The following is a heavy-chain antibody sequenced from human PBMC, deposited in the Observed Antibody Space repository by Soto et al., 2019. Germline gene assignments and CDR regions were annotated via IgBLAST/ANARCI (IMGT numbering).Heavy chain of an antibody. D-gene: IGHD6-19*01. Sequence: SVKVSCKASGYTFTGYGISWVRQAPGQGLEWMGWISAYNGNTNYAQKLQGRVTMTTDTSTSTAYMELRGLRSYDTAVYYCARGRSGGWFNWFAPWGQGTLVTV. V-gene: IGHV1-18*01. CDR1: GYTFTGYG. J-gene: IGHJ5*02. CDR3: ARGRSGGWFNWFAP. CDR2: ISAYNGNT.